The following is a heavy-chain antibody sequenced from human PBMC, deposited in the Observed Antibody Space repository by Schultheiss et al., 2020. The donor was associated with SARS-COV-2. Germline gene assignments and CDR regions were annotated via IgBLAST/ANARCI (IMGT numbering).Heavy chain of an antibody. Sequence: SETLSLTCTVSGGSISSSSYYWGWIRQPPGKGLEWIGEINHSGSTNYNPSLKSRVTISVDTSKNQFSLKLSSVTAADTAVYYCARTGWERDYFDYWGQGTLVTVSS. CDR2: INHSGST. CDR3: ARTGWERDYFDY. V-gene: IGHV4-39*07. D-gene: IGHD1-1*01. J-gene: IGHJ4*02. CDR1: GGSISSSSYY.